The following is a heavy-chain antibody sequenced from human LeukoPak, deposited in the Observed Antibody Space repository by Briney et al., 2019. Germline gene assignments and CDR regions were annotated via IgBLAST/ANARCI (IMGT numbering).Heavy chain of an antibody. D-gene: IGHD2-15*01. CDR3: ARDVSREWITCNGGSCYFDF. J-gene: IGHJ4*02. Sequence: GGSLRLSCAASGFTFSSYSMNWVRQAPGKGLEWVSYISSSSSTIYYADSVKGRFTISRDNAKNSLYLQMSSLRAEDTAVYSCARDVSREWITCNGGSCYFDFWGQGTQVTVSS. CDR1: GFTFSSYS. CDR2: ISSSSSTI. V-gene: IGHV3-48*01.